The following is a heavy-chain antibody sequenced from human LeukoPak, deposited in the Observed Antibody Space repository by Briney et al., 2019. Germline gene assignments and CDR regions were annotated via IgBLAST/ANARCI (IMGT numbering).Heavy chain of an antibody. Sequence: PSETLSLTCAVYGGSFSGYYWSWIRQPPGKGLEWIGEINHSGSTNYNPSLKSRVTISVDTSKNQFSLKLSSVTAADTAVYYCARYRQYPLLLGWYFDLWGRGTLVPVSS. CDR2: INHSGST. CDR3: ARYRQYPLLLGWYFDL. D-gene: IGHD2-2*01. CDR1: GGSFSGYY. J-gene: IGHJ2*01. V-gene: IGHV4-34*01.